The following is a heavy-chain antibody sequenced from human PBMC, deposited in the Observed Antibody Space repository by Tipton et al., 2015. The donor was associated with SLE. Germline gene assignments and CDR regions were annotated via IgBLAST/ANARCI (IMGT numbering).Heavy chain of an antibody. CDR1: GFTFSDYA. CDR2: ISSNGGST. J-gene: IGHJ3*02. Sequence: GSLRLSCAASGFTFSDYALHWVRRAPGKGLEYVSAISSNGGSTYYANSVRGRFSISRDNSKSTLYLQMGSLRPEDMAVYYCTRGFTGDYCSGISCYTGDAFDIWGRGTMVTVSS. CDR3: TRGFTGDYCSGISCYTGDAFDI. D-gene: IGHD2-2*02. V-gene: IGHV3-64*01.